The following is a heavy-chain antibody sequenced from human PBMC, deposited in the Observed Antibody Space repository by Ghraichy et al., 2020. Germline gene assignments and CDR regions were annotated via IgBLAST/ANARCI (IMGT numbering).Heavy chain of an antibody. CDR2: ITGRSITI. Sequence: GGSLRLSCEGSGFSFSDYSMIWVRLTPRKALEWDSYITGRSITIFYTDSVKGRFTISRDNAKNSLYLQMNSLRAEDTAVYYCARLPLPRRAAVGDWYFDLWGRGTLVTGSS. V-gene: IGHV3-48*01. CDR3: ARLPLPRRAAVGDWYFDL. D-gene: IGHD6-13*01. J-gene: IGHJ2*01. CDR1: GFSFSDYS.